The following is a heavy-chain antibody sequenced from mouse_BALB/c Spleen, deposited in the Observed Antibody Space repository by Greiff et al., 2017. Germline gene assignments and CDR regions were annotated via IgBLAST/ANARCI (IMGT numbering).Heavy chain of an antibody. CDR2: INPSNGRT. J-gene: IGHJ4*01. Sequence: VQLQQPGAELVKPGASVKLSCKASGYTFTSYWMHWVKQRPGQGLEWIGEINPSNGRTNYNEKFKSKATLTVDKSSSTAYVQLSSLTSEDSAVYYCAPRAKGAMDYWGQGTSVTVSS. V-gene: IGHV1S81*02. D-gene: IGHD3-1*01. CDR1: GYTFTSYW. CDR3: APRAKGAMDY.